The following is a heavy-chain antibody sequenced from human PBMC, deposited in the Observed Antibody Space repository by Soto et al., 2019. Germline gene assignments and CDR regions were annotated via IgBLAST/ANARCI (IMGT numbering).Heavy chain of an antibody. V-gene: IGHV4-59*08. Sequence: SQTLCLTSTVAGGNSISDYWSWLSKSPGKGLEWIGYINYSGNTKYNPSLESRVTISIDASKNQVSLNLRSVTAADTAVYYCAKQGGKYGIRTFDPWGQGTLVTVSS. CDR3: AKQGGKYGIRTFDP. D-gene: IGHD1-1*01. CDR2: INYSGNT. J-gene: IGHJ5*02. CDR1: GGNSISDY.